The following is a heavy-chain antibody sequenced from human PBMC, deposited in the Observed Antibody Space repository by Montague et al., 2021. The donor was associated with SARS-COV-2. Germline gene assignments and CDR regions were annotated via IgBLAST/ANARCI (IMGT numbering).Heavy chain of an antibody. CDR2: IYYSGST. V-gene: IGHV4-39*07. CDR3: ARDTRITRFVVVNWYGMDV. CDR1: GGAISSSSYY. Sequence: SETLSLTCTVSGGAISSSSYYWGWIRQPPGKGLEWIGSIYYSGSTHYNPSLKSRVTISVDTSKNQFSLKLTSVTAADTAVYYCARDTRITRFVVVNWYGMDVWGQGTTVTVSS. J-gene: IGHJ6*02. D-gene: IGHD3-22*01.